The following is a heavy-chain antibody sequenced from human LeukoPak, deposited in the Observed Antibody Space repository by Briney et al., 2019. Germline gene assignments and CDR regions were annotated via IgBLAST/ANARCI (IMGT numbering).Heavy chain of an antibody. V-gene: IGHV4-59*01. D-gene: IGHD3-10*01. CDR1: GGSINSYY. CDR3: ARHSSGSSPWVYLDH. Sequence: SETLSLTCTVSGGSINSYYWSWLRQAPGKGFEWIGYMYYSGITNYNPSLKSRVTISVDTSKNQFSLKLNTVTAADMAVYYCARHSSGSSPWVYLDHWGQGTLATVSS. J-gene: IGHJ4*02. CDR2: MYYSGIT.